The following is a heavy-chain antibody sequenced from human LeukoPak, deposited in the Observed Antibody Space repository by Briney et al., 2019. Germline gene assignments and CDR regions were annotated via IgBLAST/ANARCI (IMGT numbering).Heavy chain of an antibody. CDR2: ISAYNGNT. J-gene: IGHJ4*02. CDR1: GYTFTSYG. Sequence: ASVKVSCKASGYTFTSYGISWVRQAPGQGLEWMGWISAYNGNTNYAQKLQGRVTMTTDTSTSTAYMELRSLRSDDTAVYYCARDLKRGYSSGRYSWGTGSSNDYWGQGTLITVSS. CDR3: ARDLKRGYSSGRYSWGTGSSNDY. D-gene: IGHD6-19*01. V-gene: IGHV1-18*01.